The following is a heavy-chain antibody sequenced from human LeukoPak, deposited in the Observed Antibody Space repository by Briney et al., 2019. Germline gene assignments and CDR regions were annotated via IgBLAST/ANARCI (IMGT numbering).Heavy chain of an antibody. Sequence: SETLSLTCAVSGVSISGSYWSWLRQPPGKGLECIGYVYSSGITTFSPSLKTRLTVSVDTSKNTFSLKLTSMTAADTAVYYCAGAVTSSKYPTHEAFDLWGQGTLVTVSS. V-gene: IGHV4-59*12. J-gene: IGHJ3*01. D-gene: IGHD6-13*01. CDR2: VYSSGIT. CDR3: AGAVTSSKYPTHEAFDL. CDR1: GVSISGSY.